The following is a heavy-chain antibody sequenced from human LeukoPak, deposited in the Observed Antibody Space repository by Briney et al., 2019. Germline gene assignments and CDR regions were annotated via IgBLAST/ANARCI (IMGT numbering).Heavy chain of an antibody. V-gene: IGHV4-59*01. CDR1: GGSLNNYY. CDR2: IYYSGTT. J-gene: IGHJ3*02. Sequence: SETLSLTCTVSGGSLNNYYWSWIRQPPGKGLEWIGYIYYSGTTNYNPSLKSRVTISVDTSKNQFSLKLTSVTAADTAVYFCAGGGAFDIWGQGTLVTVSS. CDR3: AGGGAFDI.